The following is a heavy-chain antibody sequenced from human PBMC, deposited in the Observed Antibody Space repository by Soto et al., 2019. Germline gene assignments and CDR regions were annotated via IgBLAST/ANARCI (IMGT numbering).Heavy chain of an antibody. Sequence: ASVKVSCKASGGTFSSYAIGWVRQAPGQGLEWMGGIIPIFGAANYAQKFQGRVTITADESTSTAYMELSSLRSEDTAVYYCARAQRRYCSSTSCYLFDYWGQRTLVTVSS. V-gene: IGHV1-69*13. CDR1: GGTFSSYA. D-gene: IGHD2-2*01. J-gene: IGHJ4*02. CDR3: ARAQRRYCSSTSCYLFDY. CDR2: IIPIFGAA.